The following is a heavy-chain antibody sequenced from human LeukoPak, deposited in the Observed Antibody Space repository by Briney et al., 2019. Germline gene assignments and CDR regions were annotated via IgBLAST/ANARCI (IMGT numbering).Heavy chain of an antibody. J-gene: IGHJ6*03. CDR3: ARELFSSGANYYYMDV. D-gene: IGHD3-22*01. CDR2: ISAYNGNT. Sequence: ASVKVSCKASGYTFTSYGISWVRQAPGQGLEWMGWISAYNGNTNYAQKLQGRVTMTTDTSTSTAYMDLRSLRFNDTAVYYCARELFSSGANYYYMDVWGQGTTVTVSS. CDR1: GYTFTSYG. V-gene: IGHV1-18*01.